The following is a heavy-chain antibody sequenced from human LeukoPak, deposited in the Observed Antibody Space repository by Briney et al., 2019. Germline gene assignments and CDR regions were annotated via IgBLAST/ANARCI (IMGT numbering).Heavy chain of an antibody. V-gene: IGHV3-48*03. Sequence: HAGGSLRLSCAASEFTFSGYDMHWVRQAPGKGLEWVSCISSSGGITYYADSVKGRFTISRDHAQNSLYLQMNSLRAGDTAVYYCARNLDVWGQGTLVTVSS. J-gene: IGHJ4*02. CDR1: EFTFSGYD. D-gene: IGHD1-1*01. CDR2: ISSSGGIT. CDR3: ARNLDV.